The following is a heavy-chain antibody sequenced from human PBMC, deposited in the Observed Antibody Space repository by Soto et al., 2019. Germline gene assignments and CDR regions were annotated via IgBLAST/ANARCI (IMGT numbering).Heavy chain of an antibody. CDR3: AGRIPVSALPDY. V-gene: IGHV3-23*01. J-gene: IGHJ4*02. D-gene: IGHD6-19*01. Sequence: EVQLLESGGTLVQPRGSLRLSCAASGLTFSSYAMIWVRQAPGKGLEWVSSISGSATNTYYADSVKGRFTISRDNSKSTLYLQMNSLRAEDTALYYCAGRIPVSALPDYWGLGTLVTVSS. CDR2: ISGSATNT. CDR1: GLTFSSYA.